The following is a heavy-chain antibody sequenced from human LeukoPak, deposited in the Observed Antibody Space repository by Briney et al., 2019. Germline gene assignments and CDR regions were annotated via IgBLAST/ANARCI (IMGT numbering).Heavy chain of an antibody. Sequence: SETLSLTCTVSGGSISGHFWSWFLRPPGKGLENIGYIHSSGNTNYNPSFGSRVTVSLEMSKNQFSLTLISVTAADTAVYYCARDPGDTDWYNFDFWGQGILVTVSS. J-gene: IGHJ4*02. D-gene: IGHD3-9*01. CDR1: GGSISGHF. CDR2: IHSSGNT. CDR3: ARDPGDTDWYNFDF. V-gene: IGHV4-59*11.